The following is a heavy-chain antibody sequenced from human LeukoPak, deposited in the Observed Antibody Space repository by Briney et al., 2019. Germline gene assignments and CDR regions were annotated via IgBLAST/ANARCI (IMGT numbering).Heavy chain of an antibody. CDR3: ARDVATVEY. D-gene: IGHD5-12*01. J-gene: IGHJ4*02. CDR1: GLTFSSYS. CDR2: ISSSSSNI. Sequence: GGSLRLSCAASGLTFSSYSMNWVRQAPGKGLEWVSYISSSSSNIYYADSVKGRFTISRGNAKNSLDLQMNSLRDEDTAVYYCARDVATVEYWGQGTLVTVSS. V-gene: IGHV3-48*02.